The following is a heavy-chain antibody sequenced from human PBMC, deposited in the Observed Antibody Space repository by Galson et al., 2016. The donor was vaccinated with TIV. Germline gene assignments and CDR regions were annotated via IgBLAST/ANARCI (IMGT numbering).Heavy chain of an antibody. CDR2: ISNSGGTK. D-gene: IGHD1-1*01. Sequence: SLRLSCAASGFTFRDYYMSWIRQAPGKGLEWVSDISNSGGTKYYADSVKGRFTVSRDNAKNSLYLQMNSLRAEDTAVYYCARVPAKLDAQTNYGMDVWGQGTTVTVSS. CDR3: ARVPAKLDAQTNYGMDV. J-gene: IGHJ6*02. CDR1: GFTFRDYY. V-gene: IGHV3-11*01.